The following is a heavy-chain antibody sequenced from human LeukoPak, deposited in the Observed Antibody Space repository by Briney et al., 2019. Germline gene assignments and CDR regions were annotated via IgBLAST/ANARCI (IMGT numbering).Heavy chain of an antibody. CDR3: AKDLRELAY. Sequence: GGSLRLSCAASGFTFSSYGMHWVRQAPGKGLEWVAVISYDGSNKYYADSVKGRFTISRDNSKNTLYLQMNSLRAEDTAVYYCAKDLRELAYWGQGTLVTVSS. V-gene: IGHV3-30*18. J-gene: IGHJ4*02. CDR1: GFTFSSYG. CDR2: ISYDGSNK. D-gene: IGHD3-3*02.